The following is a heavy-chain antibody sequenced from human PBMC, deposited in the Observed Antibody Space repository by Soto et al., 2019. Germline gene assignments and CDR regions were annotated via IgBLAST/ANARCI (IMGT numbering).Heavy chain of an antibody. Sequence: QVQLVGSGGGVVQPGRSLRLSCEASGFSFSSHGMHWVRQAPGKGLEWLAVISYDGNNKYYADSVKGRFSISRDNYKKTLYLQMNSLRAEDTAVYYCAKDHLPTTITTPWFDPWGQGTQVTVSS. V-gene: IGHV3-30*18. CDR1: GFSFSSHG. CDR2: ISYDGNNK. CDR3: AKDHLPTTITTPWFDP. D-gene: IGHD4-17*01. J-gene: IGHJ5*02.